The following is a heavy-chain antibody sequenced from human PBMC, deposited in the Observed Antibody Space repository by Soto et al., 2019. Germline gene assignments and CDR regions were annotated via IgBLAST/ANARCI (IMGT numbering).Heavy chain of an antibody. V-gene: IGHV4-34*01. CDR3: ARFGYDYIWGSYRPRAYYFDY. J-gene: IGHJ4*02. D-gene: IGHD3-16*02. CDR2: INHSGST. Sequence: SETLSLTCAVYGGSFSGYYWSWIRQPPGKGLEWIGEINHSGSTNYNPSLKSRVTISVDTSKNQFSLKLSSVTAADTAVYYCARFGYDYIWGSYRPRAYYFDYWGQGTLVTVSS. CDR1: GGSFSGYY.